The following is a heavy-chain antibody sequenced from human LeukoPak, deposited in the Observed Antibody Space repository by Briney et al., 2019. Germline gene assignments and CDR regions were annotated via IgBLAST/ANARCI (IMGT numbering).Heavy chain of an antibody. CDR2: ISTSNGDT. CDR1: GYPFTTYG. D-gene: IGHD4-23*01. Sequence: ASVKVSCKASGYPFTTYGITWVRQAPGQGLEWMGWISTSNGDTNYAQKFQGRVTMTTDTSTSTAYIELRSLTSDDTAAYYCARHDYSGDNFDYWGQGALVTVSS. CDR3: ARHDYSGDNFDY. J-gene: IGHJ4*02. V-gene: IGHV1-18*01.